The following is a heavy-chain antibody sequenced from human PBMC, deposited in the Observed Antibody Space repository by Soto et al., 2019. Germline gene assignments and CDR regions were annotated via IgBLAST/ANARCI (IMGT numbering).Heavy chain of an antibody. Sequence: SPTLSLTCAISGDSVSSNSAAWNWIRQSPSRGLEWLGRTYYRSKWYNDYAVSVKSRITINPDTSKNQFSLQLNSVTPEDTAVYYCARDQAHGYSSGWSTPYYFDYWGQGTLVTVSS. CDR3: ARDQAHGYSSGWSTPYYFDY. CDR2: TYYRSKWYN. D-gene: IGHD6-19*01. J-gene: IGHJ4*02. CDR1: GDSVSSNSAA. V-gene: IGHV6-1*01.